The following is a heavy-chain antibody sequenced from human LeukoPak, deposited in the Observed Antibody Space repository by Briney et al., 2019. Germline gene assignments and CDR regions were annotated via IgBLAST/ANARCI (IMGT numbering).Heavy chain of an antibody. J-gene: IGHJ3*02. Sequence: PSETLSLTCTVSGGSISSYYWSWIRQPPGKGLEWIGYIYYSGSTSYNPSLKSRVTISVDTSKNQFSLKLSSVTAADTAVYYCARDPPGDAFDIWGQGTMVTVSS. V-gene: IGHV4-59*12. CDR1: GGSISSYY. CDR2: IYYSGST. CDR3: ARDPPGDAFDI.